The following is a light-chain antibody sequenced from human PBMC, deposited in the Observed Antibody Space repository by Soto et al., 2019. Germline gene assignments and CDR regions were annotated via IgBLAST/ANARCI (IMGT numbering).Light chain of an antibody. J-gene: IGKJ4*01. V-gene: IGKV4-1*01. Sequence: DIVMTQSADSLAVSLGERATINCKSSQSVLYSSNNKNYLAWYQQKPGQPPKLLIYWASTRESGVPARFSGSGSGTDFTLTISSLQAEDVAVYYCQQYYSTPLTFGGGTKVEIK. CDR2: WAS. CDR1: QSVLYSSNNKNY. CDR3: QQYYSTPLT.